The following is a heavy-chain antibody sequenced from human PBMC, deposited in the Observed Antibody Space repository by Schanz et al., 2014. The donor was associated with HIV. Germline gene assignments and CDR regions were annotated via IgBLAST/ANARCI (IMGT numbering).Heavy chain of an antibody. V-gene: IGHV3-66*01. CDR1: GFTISSNY. D-gene: IGHD4-17*01. Sequence: EVQMLESGGGLAQPGGSLRLSCAVSGFTISSNYMSWVRQAPGKGLEWVSVVYIGDSTFYANSVKGRFTISRDDSKNTLYLQMNSLRAEDTAVYYCARAPMTTVTTGLGYWGQGTLVTVSS. CDR2: VYIGDST. CDR3: ARAPMTTVTTGLGY. J-gene: IGHJ4*02.